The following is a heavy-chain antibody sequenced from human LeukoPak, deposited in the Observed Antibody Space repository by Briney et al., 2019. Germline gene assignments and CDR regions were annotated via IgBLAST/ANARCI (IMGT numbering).Heavy chain of an antibody. V-gene: IGHV4-61*02. CDR3: ARSTYLDY. CDR2: IYTSGST. Sequence: SQTLSLTCTVSGGSISSGSYHWSWIRQPAGKGLEWIGRIYTSGSTNYNPSLKSRVTISVDTSKNQFSLKLSSVTAADTAVYYCARSTYLDYWGQGTLVTVSS. D-gene: IGHD2-2*01. J-gene: IGHJ4*02. CDR1: GGSISSGSYH.